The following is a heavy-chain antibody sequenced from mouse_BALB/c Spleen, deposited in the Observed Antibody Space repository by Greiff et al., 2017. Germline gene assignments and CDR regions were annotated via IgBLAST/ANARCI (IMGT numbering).Heavy chain of an antibody. CDR1: GYSFTGYF. V-gene: IGHV1-20*02. CDR2: INPYNGDT. D-gene: IGHD1-2*01. J-gene: IGHJ1*01. CDR3: ARSITTGYFDV. Sequence: EVMLVESGPELVKPGASVKISCKASGYSFTGYFMNWVMQSHGKSLEWIGRINPYNGDTSYNQKFKGKATLTVDKSSSTAHMELRSLASEDSAVYYCARSITTGYFDVWGAGTTVTVSS.